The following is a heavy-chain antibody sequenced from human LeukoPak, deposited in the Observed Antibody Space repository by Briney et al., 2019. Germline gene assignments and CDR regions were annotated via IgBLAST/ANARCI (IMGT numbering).Heavy chain of an antibody. CDR3: ARDGYSYGDYYYYYYMDV. V-gene: IGHV3-21*01. CDR1: GFTFSSYS. D-gene: IGHD5-18*01. CDR2: ISSSSSYI. J-gene: IGHJ6*03. Sequence: PGGSLRLSCAASGFTFSSYSMNWVRQAPGKGLEWVSSISSSSSYIYYADSVKGRFTISRDNSKNTLYLQMNSLRAEDTAVYYCARDGYSYGDYYYYYYMDVWGKGTTVTVSS.